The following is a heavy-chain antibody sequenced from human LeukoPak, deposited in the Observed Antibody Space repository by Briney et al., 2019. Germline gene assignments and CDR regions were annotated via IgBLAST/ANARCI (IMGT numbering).Heavy chain of an antibody. CDR3: ASYLKGYDYVWGSYRYPATNAFDI. CDR1: GGSISTYY. CDR2: IYYSGST. V-gene: IGHV4-59*12. Sequence: PSETLSLTCTVSGGSISTYYWSWIRQPPGKGLEWIGYIYYSGSTYYNPSLKSRVTISVDTSKNQFSLKLSSVTAADTAVYYCASYLKGYDYVWGSYRYPATNAFDIWGQGTMVTVSS. D-gene: IGHD3-16*02. J-gene: IGHJ3*02.